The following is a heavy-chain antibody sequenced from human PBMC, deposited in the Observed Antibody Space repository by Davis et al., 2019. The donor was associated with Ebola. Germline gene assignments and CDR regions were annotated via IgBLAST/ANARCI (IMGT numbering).Heavy chain of an antibody. Sequence: PSETLSLTCTVSGGSISSYYWSWIRQPPGKGLEWIGYIYYSGSTNYNPSLKSRVTISVDTSKNQFSLKLSSVTAADTAVYYCARDRRGYCSSTSCYTLDPWGQGTLVTVSS. V-gene: IGHV4-59*12. CDR3: ARDRRGYCSSTSCYTLDP. CDR1: GGSISSYY. CDR2: IYYSGST. J-gene: IGHJ5*02. D-gene: IGHD2-2*02.